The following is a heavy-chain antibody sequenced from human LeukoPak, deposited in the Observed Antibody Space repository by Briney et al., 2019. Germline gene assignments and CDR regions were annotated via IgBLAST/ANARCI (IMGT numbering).Heavy chain of an antibody. Sequence: SVKVSCKASGGTFSSYAISWVRQAPGQGLEWMGGIIPIFSTANYAQKFQGRVTITADKSTSTAYMELSSLRSEDTAVYYCAASIAVAQEGWFDPWGQGTLVTVSS. V-gene: IGHV1-69*06. CDR1: GGTFSSYA. D-gene: IGHD6-19*01. CDR2: IIPIFSTA. CDR3: AASIAVAQEGWFDP. J-gene: IGHJ5*02.